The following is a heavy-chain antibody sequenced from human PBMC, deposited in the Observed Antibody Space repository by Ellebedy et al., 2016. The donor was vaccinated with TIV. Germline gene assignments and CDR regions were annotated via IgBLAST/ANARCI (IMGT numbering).Heavy chain of an antibody. D-gene: IGHD6-19*01. CDR1: GFTFSNYW. V-gene: IGHV3-74*01. Sequence: GESLKISCAASGFTFSNYWIHWVRQAPGKGLVWLSRITRDGSSANYADSVKGRFSISSDNSKNTLYVQMNSLRAEDTAVYYCARGGRDQWLIDYWGQGTLVTVSS. CDR2: ITRDGSSA. J-gene: IGHJ4*02. CDR3: ARGGRDQWLIDY.